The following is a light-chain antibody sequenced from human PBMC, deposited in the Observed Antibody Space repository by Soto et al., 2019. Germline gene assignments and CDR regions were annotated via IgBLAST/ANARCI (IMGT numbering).Light chain of an antibody. CDR1: ISDVGGYNY. J-gene: IGLJ1*01. Sequence: QALRTQVGSVSGSPAQSFTIACTGNISDVGGYNYVSWYQQYPGKAPKLIIYNVGTRRLGVPGRFSGSKSGNTASLTISGLQAEDEAQYSCCSYAGSYTSVFGSGTKVTVL. CDR3: CSYAGSYTSV. CDR2: NVG. V-gene: IGLV2-11*01.